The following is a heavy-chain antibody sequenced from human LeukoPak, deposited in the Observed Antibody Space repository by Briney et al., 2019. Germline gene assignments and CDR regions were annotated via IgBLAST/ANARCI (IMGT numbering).Heavy chain of an antibody. V-gene: IGHV1-2*02. CDR2: INPNSGST. CDR1: RYTFTRYY. J-gene: IGHJ5*02. D-gene: IGHD4-17*01. CDR3: ARANYGDQNWFDP. Sequence: SAVTVSCKGSRYTFTRYYMHWVRQAPGQGLAWMGWINPNSGSTNYAQKFQGRVTMTRDTSISTAYMELSRLRSDDTAVYYCARANYGDQNWFDPWGQGTLVTVSS.